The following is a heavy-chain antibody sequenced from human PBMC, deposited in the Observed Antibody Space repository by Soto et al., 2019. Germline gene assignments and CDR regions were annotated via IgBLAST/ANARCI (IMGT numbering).Heavy chain of an antibody. D-gene: IGHD5-18*01. J-gene: IGHJ5*02. CDR1: GFTFSSYS. CDR2: ISSSSTI. Sequence: GGSLRLSCAASGFTFSSYSMNWVRQAPGKGLEWVSYISSSSTIYYADSVKGRFTISRDNAKNSLYLQMNSLRDEDTAVYYCARDGKRGYSYGYPGGNWFDPWGQGTLVTVSS. V-gene: IGHV3-48*02. CDR3: ARDGKRGYSYGYPGGNWFDP.